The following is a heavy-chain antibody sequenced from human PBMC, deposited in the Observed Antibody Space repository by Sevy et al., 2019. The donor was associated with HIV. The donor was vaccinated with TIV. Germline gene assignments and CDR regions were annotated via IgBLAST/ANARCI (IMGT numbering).Heavy chain of an antibody. CDR1: GFTFDDYT. CDR3: AKDMKDSSSSFVDY. J-gene: IGHJ4*02. V-gene: IGHV3-43*01. CDR2: ISWEGGST. D-gene: IGHD6-6*01. Sequence: GGSLRLSCAASGFTFDDYTMHWVRQAPGKGLEWVSLISWEGGSTYDADSVKGRFTISRDNSKNSLYLQMNSLRTEDTAFYYCAKDMKDSSSSFVDYWGQGTLVTVSS.